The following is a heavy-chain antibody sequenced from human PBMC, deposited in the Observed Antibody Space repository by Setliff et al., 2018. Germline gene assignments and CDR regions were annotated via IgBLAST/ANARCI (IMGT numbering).Heavy chain of an antibody. D-gene: IGHD2-8*02. CDR1: GGSFSGYY. Sequence: SETLSLTCAVYGGSFSGYYWSWIRQPPGKGLEWMGEINHSGSTNYNPSLKSRVTISVDTSKNQFSLKLSSVTAADTALYYCTVYNTGSSKDHYWGQGTPVTVSS. CDR3: TVYNTGSSKDHY. J-gene: IGHJ4*02. CDR2: INHSGST. V-gene: IGHV4-34*01.